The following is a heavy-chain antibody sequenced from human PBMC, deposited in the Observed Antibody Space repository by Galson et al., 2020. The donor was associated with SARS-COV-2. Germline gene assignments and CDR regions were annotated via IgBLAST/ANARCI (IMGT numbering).Heavy chain of an antibody. CDR3: AKLAEGRRTSEYY. V-gene: IGHV4-59*08. D-gene: IGHD3-3*02. CDR2: VSDSGSA. CDR1: RGSISGHY. Sequence: ETSETPLTCTVTRGSISGHYWSWIRQPPGKGLEWLGYVSDSGSANYNPSLKSRVTISLDTPKKQFSLKVKSATAADTAVYYCAKLAEGRRTSEYYWGQGTLVTVSS. J-gene: IGHJ4*02.